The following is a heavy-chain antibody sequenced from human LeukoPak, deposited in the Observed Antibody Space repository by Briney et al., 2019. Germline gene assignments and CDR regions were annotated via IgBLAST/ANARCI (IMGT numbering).Heavy chain of an antibody. V-gene: IGHV5-51*01. D-gene: IGHD3-3*01. Sequence: GESLKISCKGSGYSFTSYWIGWVRQMPGKGLEWMGIIYPGDSDTRYSPSFQGQVTISADKSISTAYLQWSSLKASDTAMYYCASPTYYVFGSGYISPDAFDIWGQGTMVTVSS. CDR1: GYSFTSYW. CDR3: ASPTYYVFGSGYISPDAFDI. J-gene: IGHJ3*02. CDR2: IYPGDSDT.